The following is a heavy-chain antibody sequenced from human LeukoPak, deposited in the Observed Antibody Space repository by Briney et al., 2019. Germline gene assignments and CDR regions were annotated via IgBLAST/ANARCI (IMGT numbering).Heavy chain of an antibody. CDR3: ARDAAVAGTMFGFGY. CDR1: GYTFTSYG. D-gene: IGHD6-19*01. CDR2: INPNSGGT. J-gene: IGHJ4*02. V-gene: IGHV1-2*02. Sequence: ASVKVSCKASGYTFTSYGISWVRQAPGQGLEWMGWINPNSGGTNYAQKFQGRVTMTRDTSISTAYMELSRLRSDDTAVYYCARDAAVAGTMFGFGYWGQGTLVTVSS.